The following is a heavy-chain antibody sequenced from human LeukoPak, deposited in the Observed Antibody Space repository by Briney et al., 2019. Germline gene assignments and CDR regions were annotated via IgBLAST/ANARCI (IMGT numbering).Heavy chain of an antibody. CDR3: AREGMVITYTFNAFDI. J-gene: IGHJ3*02. Sequence: GGSLRLSCAASGFTFSSYWMHWVRQAPGKGLVWVSHINTDGSNTKYADSVKGRFTISRDNTKNTLYLQMNGLRAEDTAVYYCAREGMVITYTFNAFDIWGQGTMVTVSS. V-gene: IGHV3-74*03. CDR1: GFTFSSYW. D-gene: IGHD3-22*01. CDR2: INTDGSNT.